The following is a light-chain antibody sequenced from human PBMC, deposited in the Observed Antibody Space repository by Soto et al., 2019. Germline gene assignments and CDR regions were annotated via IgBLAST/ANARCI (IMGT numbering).Light chain of an antibody. V-gene: IGLV4-69*01. CDR1: SGHSNYA. J-gene: IGLJ7*01. Sequence: QSVLTQSPSASASLGAPVKLTCTLSSGHSNYAIVWHQQQPEKGPRYLMKVNSGGSHIKGDGXPDRFSGSSSGAERYLFXXXXXXEDEAXXXXQTWGTGSASVVFGGGTQLTVL. CDR3: QTWGTGSASVV. CDR2: VNSGGSH.